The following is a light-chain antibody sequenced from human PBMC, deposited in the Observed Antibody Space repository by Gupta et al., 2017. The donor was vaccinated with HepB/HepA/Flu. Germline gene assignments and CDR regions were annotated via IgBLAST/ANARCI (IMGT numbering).Light chain of an antibody. CDR2: DVS. V-gene: IGLV2-14*01. CDR1: SSDVGGYNY. J-gene: IGLJ2*01. CDR3: SSYTSSSTVV. Sequence: QSALTQPASVSGSPGQSTTISCTGTSSDVGGYNYVSWYQQHPGKAPKLMIYDVSNRPSGVSNRFSGSKSGNTASLTISVLQAEDEADYYCSSYTSSSTVVFGGGTKLTVL.